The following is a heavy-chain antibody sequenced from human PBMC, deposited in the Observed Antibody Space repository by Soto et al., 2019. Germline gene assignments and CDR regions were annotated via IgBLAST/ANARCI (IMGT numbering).Heavy chain of an antibody. V-gene: IGHV3-30*18. J-gene: IGHJ6*02. Sequence: QVQLVESGGGVVQPGRSLRLSCAASGFTFSTYGIHWVRQAPGKGLEWVAVISYDGSNKYYTDSVKGRFTISRDNSKNTLYLQMNSLRAEDTAVYYCAKDRSIGTAYYYFGMDVWGQGTTVTVSS. CDR1: GFTFSTYG. CDR2: ISYDGSNK. CDR3: AKDRSIGTAYYYFGMDV. D-gene: IGHD1-1*01.